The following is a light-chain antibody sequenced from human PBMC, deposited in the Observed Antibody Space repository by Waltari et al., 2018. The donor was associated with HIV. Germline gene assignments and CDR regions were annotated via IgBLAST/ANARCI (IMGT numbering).Light chain of an antibody. Sequence: QSALTQPASVSGSPGQSITISCTGTSSDIGGYNYVSWYQSHPGNAPKLMIYDAIRRPSGVSNRFSGSKSGNTASLTVSGLQPEDEADYYCASYTSSNTWVFGGGTKLTV. V-gene: IGLV2-14*03. CDR1: SSDIGGYNY. CDR3: ASYTSSNTWV. J-gene: IGLJ3*02. CDR2: DAI.